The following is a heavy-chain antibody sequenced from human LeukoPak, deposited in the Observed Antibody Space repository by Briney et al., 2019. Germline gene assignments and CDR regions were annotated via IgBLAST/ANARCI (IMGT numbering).Heavy chain of an antibody. CDR1: GFTFSSYA. Sequence: GGSLRLSCAASGFTFSSYAMHWVRQAPGKGLEYVSAISSNGGSTYYANSVKGRFTISRDNSKNTLYLKMGSLRAEDMAVYYCARERVQGSGAFDIWGQGTMVTVSS. V-gene: IGHV3-64*01. J-gene: IGHJ3*02. CDR3: ARERVQGSGAFDI. CDR2: ISSNGGST. D-gene: IGHD3-10*01.